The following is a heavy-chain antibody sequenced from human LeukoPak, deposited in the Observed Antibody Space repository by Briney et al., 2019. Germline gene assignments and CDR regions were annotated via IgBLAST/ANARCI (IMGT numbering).Heavy chain of an antibody. Sequence: GGSLRLSCAASGFTFSSYSMSWVRQAPGKGLEWVSTISSSSSYMYYAGSVEGRFTISRDNAENSLFLQMNSLRVEDTAVYYCGRVSESLVNGGVSWSFDNWGQGTLVTVSS. D-gene: IGHD2-15*01. V-gene: IGHV3-21*01. CDR1: GFTFSSYS. J-gene: IGHJ4*02. CDR2: ISSSSSYM. CDR3: GRVSESLVNGGVSWSFDN.